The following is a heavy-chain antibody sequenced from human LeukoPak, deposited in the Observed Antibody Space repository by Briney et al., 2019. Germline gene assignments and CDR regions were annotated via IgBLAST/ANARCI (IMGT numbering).Heavy chain of an antibody. V-gene: IGHV3-30*02. Sequence: PGGSLRLSCAASGFTFGSYGMNWVRQAPGKGLEWVAVIWYGESNKYYADSVKGRFTISRDNSKNTLYLQMNSLRAEDTAVYYCAKGATSCSSTSCPDAFDIWGQGTMVTVSS. CDR3: AKGATSCSSTSCPDAFDI. J-gene: IGHJ3*02. D-gene: IGHD2-2*01. CDR1: GFTFGSYG. CDR2: IWYGESNK.